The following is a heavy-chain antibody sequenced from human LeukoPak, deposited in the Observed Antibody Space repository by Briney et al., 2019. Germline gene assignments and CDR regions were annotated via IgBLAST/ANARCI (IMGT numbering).Heavy chain of an antibody. CDR2: IRYGGSNK. V-gene: IGHV3-30*02. J-gene: IGHJ6*04. Sequence: PGGSPRLSCAASGFIFSNYGMNWVRQAPGKGLEWVAFIRYGGSNKYYADSVKGRFTISRDNSKNTLYLQMNSLRAEDTAVYYCAKNTSMVPKVWGKGTTVTVSS. D-gene: IGHD5-18*01. CDR1: GFIFSNYG. CDR3: AKNTSMVPKV.